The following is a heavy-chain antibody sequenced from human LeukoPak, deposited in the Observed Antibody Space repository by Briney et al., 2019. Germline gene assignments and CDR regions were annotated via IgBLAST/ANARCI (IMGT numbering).Heavy chain of an antibody. CDR2: ISGSGDII. V-gene: IGHV3-48*04. J-gene: IGHJ4*02. CDR1: GFTFSAYP. CDR3: ARDMTITGADDY. D-gene: IGHD6-13*01. Sequence: GGSLRLSCTASGFTFSAYPMTWVRQAPGKGLEWVSYISGSGDIIYYADSVKGRFTISRDNAKNSLYPQMDSLRAEDTAIYYCARDMTITGADDYWGQGTLVTVSS.